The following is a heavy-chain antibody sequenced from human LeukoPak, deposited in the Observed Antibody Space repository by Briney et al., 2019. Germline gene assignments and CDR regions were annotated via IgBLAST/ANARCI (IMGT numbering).Heavy chain of an antibody. Sequence: PSETLSLTCDVNGGFLSGSCWSWIRQSPEKGLEWIGEINQSGNSNYNPSLKSRVTILVDTSKNQFSLKLSSVTAADTAVYYCARQKPSTFRQYGRGRPLDSWGQGTLVTVSS. V-gene: IGHV4-34*01. J-gene: IGHJ4*02. D-gene: IGHD4-11*01. CDR1: GGFLSGSC. CDR3: ARQKPSTFRQYGRGRPLDS. CDR2: INQSGNS.